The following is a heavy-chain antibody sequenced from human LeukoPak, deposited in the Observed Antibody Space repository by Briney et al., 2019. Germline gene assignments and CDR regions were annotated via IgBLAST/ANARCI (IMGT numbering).Heavy chain of an antibody. CDR3: TTPPWEVLPWASDY. J-gene: IGHJ4*02. CDR1: GFTFSNAW. D-gene: IGHD1-26*01. CDR2: IKSKTDGGTT. Sequence: GGSLRLSCAASGFTFSNAWMTWVRQAPGKGLEWVGRIKSKTDGGTTDYAAPVKGRFTISRDDSKNTLYLQMNSLKTEDTAVYYCTTPPWEVLPWASDYWGQGTLVTVSS. V-gene: IGHV3-15*01.